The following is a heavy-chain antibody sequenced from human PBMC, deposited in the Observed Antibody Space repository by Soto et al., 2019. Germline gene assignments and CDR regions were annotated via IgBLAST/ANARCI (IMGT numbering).Heavy chain of an antibody. CDR2: IYYSGST. V-gene: IGHV4-38-2*01. Sequence: SETLSLTCAVSGYSISSGYYWGWIRQPPGKGLEWIGYIYYSGSTNYNPSLKSRVTISVDTSKNQFSLKLSSVTAADTAVYYCARGRQQLAFWFDPWGQGTLVTVSS. CDR3: ARGRQQLAFWFDP. CDR1: GYSISSGYY. D-gene: IGHD6-13*01. J-gene: IGHJ5*02.